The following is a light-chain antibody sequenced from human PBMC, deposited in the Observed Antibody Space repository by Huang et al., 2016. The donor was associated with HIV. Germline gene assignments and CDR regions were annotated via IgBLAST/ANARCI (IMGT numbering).Light chain of an antibody. CDR2: DAA. V-gene: IGKV3-11*01. J-gene: IGKJ4*01. Sequence: EIVLTQSPATLSLSPGERVTLSCRASQSVNTFLAWYQQKPGQAPRLLIYDAANRATVIPARCSGSGSGTDCTRTISSLEPEDFAVYYCQQRSKRPLTFGGGTKVEIK. CDR1: QSVNTF. CDR3: QQRSKRPLT.